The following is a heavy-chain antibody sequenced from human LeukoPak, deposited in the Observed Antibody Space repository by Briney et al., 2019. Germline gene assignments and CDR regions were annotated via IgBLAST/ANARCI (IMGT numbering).Heavy chain of an antibody. J-gene: IGHJ4*02. CDR2: INYIGNP. D-gene: IGHD5-12*01. Sequence: PSETLSLTCAVYGGSFNGYYWSWIRQPPGKGLEYIGEINYIGNPNYNPSLKSRVTISIDTSKNEFSLKLTSVTAADTSVYFCARGTYIVATIPYYLDFWGQGTLVTVSS. CDR1: GGSFNGYY. CDR3: ARGTYIVATIPYYLDF. V-gene: IGHV4-34*01.